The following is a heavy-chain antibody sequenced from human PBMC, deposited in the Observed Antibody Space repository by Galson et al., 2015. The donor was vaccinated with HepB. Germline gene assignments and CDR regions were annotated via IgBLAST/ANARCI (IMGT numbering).Heavy chain of an antibody. Sequence: SLRLSCAASGFTFSSYFMTWVRQAPGKGLEWVSSISRSTSSIYYADSVKGRLTVSRDNAKNSLYLQMNSLRAEDTAVYYCARDGSAAATASFDYWGQGTLVTVSS. V-gene: IGHV3-21*01. J-gene: IGHJ4*02. CDR3: ARDGSAAATASFDY. CDR2: ISRSTSSI. D-gene: IGHD6-25*01. CDR1: GFTFSSYF.